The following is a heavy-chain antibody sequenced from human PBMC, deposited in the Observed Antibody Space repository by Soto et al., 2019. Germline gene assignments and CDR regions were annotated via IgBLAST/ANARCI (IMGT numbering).Heavy chain of an antibody. CDR3: AGDRGGVPGDYFDY. CDR1: GFTLSDFY. D-gene: IGHD3-3*01. V-gene: IGHV3-11*01. CDR2: ISNTGSTM. Sequence: GGSLRLSCAVSGFTLSDFYMSWIRQAPGKGPEWLSYISNTGSTMSYADSVKGRFTISRDNAKNSLYLQMNSLRAEDTAVYYCAGDRGGVPGDYFDYWGQGILVTVSS. J-gene: IGHJ4*02.